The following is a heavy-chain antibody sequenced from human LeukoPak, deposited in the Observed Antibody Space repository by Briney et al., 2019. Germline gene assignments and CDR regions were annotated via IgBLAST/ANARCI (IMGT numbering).Heavy chain of an antibody. D-gene: IGHD6-25*01. CDR2: LRSRAYGGAA. J-gene: IGHJ4*02. Sequence: GGSLRLSCTASGFTFGDYAMSWVRQAPGKGLEWVGYLRSRAYGGAAEYAASVKGRFTITRDDSKSIAYLQMSSLNIKDTAVYYCAASSGFDYWGQGTLVTVSS. CDR3: AASSGFDY. CDR1: GFTFGDYA. V-gene: IGHV3-49*04.